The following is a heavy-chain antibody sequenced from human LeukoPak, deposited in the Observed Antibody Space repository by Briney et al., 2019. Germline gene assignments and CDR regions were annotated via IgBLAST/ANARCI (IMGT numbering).Heavy chain of an antibody. Sequence: GGSLRLSCAAPGFTVSSNYMSWVRQAPGKGLEGVSVIYSGGNTYYADSVKGRFTISRDNSKNTLYLQMNSLRAEDTAVYYCAREAPHALVPNWYFDLWGRGTLVTVSS. D-gene: IGHD4/OR15-4a*01. V-gene: IGHV3-66*02. CDR1: GFTVSSNY. CDR2: IYSGGNT. J-gene: IGHJ2*01. CDR3: AREAPHALVPNWYFDL.